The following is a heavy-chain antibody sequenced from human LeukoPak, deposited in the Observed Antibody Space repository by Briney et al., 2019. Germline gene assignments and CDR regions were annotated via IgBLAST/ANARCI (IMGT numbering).Heavy chain of an antibody. CDR3: AKMGPREKYYYDSSGYYER. CDR2: ISGSGGST. D-gene: IGHD3-22*01. CDR1: GFTFSSYG. J-gene: IGHJ4*02. Sequence: GGSLRLSCAASGFTFSSYGMSWVRQAPGKGLEWVSAISGSGGSTYYADSVKGRFTISRDNSKNTLYLQMNSLRAEDTAVYYCAKMGPREKYYYDSSGYYERWGQGTLVTVSS. V-gene: IGHV3-23*01.